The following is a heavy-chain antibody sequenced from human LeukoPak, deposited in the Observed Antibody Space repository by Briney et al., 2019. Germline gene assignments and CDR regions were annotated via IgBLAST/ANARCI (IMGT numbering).Heavy chain of an antibody. CDR1: GFTFSSYG. Sequence: GRSLRLSCAASGFTFSSYGMHWVRQAPGKGLEWVAVISYDGSNKYYADSVKGRFTISRDNSKNTLYLQMSSLRAEDTAVYYCAKDADDILTGNYFDYWGQGTLVTVSS. J-gene: IGHJ4*02. CDR3: AKDADDILTGNYFDY. V-gene: IGHV3-30*18. CDR2: ISYDGSNK. D-gene: IGHD3-9*01.